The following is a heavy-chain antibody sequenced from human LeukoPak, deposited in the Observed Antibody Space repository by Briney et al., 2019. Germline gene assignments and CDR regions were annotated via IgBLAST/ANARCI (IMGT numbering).Heavy chain of an antibody. D-gene: IGHD5-18*01. V-gene: IGHV3-7*03. J-gene: IGHJ6*03. CDR1: GFTFSNYW. Sequence: GGSLLLSCAASGFTFSNYWMKWVRPAPGKGLEWVANIKQGGSEKYYVDSVEGRFTISRDNAKNSLYLQMNSLRVQDTALYYCAKDIGRVHTASTYMDVWGKGTTVTISS. CDR3: AKDIGRVHTASTYMDV. CDR2: IKQGGSEK.